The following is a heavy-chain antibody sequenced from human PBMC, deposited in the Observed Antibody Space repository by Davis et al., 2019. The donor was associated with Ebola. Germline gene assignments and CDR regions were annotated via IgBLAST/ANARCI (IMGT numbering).Heavy chain of an antibody. J-gene: IGHJ5*02. Sequence: SVTVSCKASGGTFSSYALNWVRQAPGQGLEWMGRIILILSITNYAQKFQGRVTITADKTTSTAYMELSSLRSEDTAVYYCARDRADIVVRPATINWCDPWGRGTLVTVSS. V-gene: IGHV1-69*04. D-gene: IGHD2-2*02. CDR2: IILILSIT. CDR1: GGTFSSYA. CDR3: ARDRADIVVRPATINWCDP.